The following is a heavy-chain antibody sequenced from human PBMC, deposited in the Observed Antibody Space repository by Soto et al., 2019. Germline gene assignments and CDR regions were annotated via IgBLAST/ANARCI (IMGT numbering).Heavy chain of an antibody. D-gene: IGHD6-19*01. CDR1: GYSFTNDG. J-gene: IGHJ6*03. CDR2: ISAYNGDT. Sequence: QDQLVQSGGEVKKPGASVKVSCKASGYSFTNDGITWVRQAPGQGFEWMGWISAYNGDTNYAQKLQGRVTMTTDASTSTAYLELRSLRSDDTGVYYCARDRGVAPPVAGNTHYYYYMDVWGKGTTVTVSS. V-gene: IGHV1-18*01. CDR3: ARDRGVAPPVAGNTHYYYYMDV.